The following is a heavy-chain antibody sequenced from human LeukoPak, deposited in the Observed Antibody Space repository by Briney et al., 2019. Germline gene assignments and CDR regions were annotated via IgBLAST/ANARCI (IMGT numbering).Heavy chain of an antibody. D-gene: IGHD5-18*01. J-gene: IGHJ4*02. Sequence: GGSLRLSCAASGFTFGTSAMSWVRQAPGKGPEWVSTFGRSGSDTYYSDSVKGRFTIFRDNSKNTLYLQMNSLRAEDTAVYYCARALSYSYGSMDFWGQGTLVIVSS. CDR2: FGRSGSDT. V-gene: IGHV3-23*01. CDR3: ARALSYSYGSMDF. CDR1: GFTFGTSA.